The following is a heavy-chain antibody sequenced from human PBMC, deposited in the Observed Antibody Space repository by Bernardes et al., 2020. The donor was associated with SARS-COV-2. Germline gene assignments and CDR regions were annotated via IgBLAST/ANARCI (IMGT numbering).Heavy chain of an antibody. CDR1: GFTFSEYP. CDR2: ISDNGCST. CDR3: VKERPGGDY. V-gene: IGHV3-64D*06. J-gene: IGHJ4*02. Sequence: GGSLRLSCSGSGFTFSEYPMHWVRQTPGKGLEYVSRISDNGCSTHYGDSVKGRFTISGDNSKNTMYLQMNSLRVEDTAVYYCVKERPGGDYWGQGILVTVSS.